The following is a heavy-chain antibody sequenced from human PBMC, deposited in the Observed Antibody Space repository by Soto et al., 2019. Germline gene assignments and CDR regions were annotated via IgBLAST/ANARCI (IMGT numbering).Heavy chain of an antibody. CDR1: GGTFSTDS. CDR2: IIPMFGTA. Sequence: QVQLVQSGAEVKKPGSSVKVSCKASGGTFSTDSVSWVRQAPGQGLAWMGGIIPMFGTANNAQKFQGRVTSTADESTSTAYMELSSLRSEDTAVYFCAREIDGYYGMDVWGQGTTVTVAS. J-gene: IGHJ6*02. CDR3: AREIDGYYGMDV. V-gene: IGHV1-69*12.